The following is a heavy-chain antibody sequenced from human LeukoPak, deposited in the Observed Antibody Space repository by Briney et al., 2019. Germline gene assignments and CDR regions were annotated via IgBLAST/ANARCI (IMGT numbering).Heavy chain of an antibody. J-gene: IGHJ4*02. CDR2: IYYSGST. CDR1: GGSISGYY. Sequence: PSETLSLTCTVSGGSISGYYWSWIRQPPGKGLEWIGYIYYSGSTNYNPSLKSRVTISVDTSKNQFSLKLSSVTAADTAVYYCARGGGYAPHYWGQGTLVTVSS. D-gene: IGHD5-12*01. V-gene: IGHV4-59*01. CDR3: ARGGGYAPHY.